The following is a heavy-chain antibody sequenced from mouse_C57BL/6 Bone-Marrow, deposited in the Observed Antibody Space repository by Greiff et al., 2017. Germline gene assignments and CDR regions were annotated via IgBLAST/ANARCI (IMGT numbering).Heavy chain of an antibody. D-gene: IGHD1-1*01. CDR3: ARDPNYYSSSLDY. J-gene: IGHJ2*01. V-gene: IGHV5-4*01. CDR2: ISDGGSYT. CDR1: GFTFSSYA. Sequence: EVMLVESGGGLVKPGGSLKLSCAASGFTFSSYAMSWVRQTPEKRLEWVATISDGGSYTYYPDNVKGRFTISRDNAKNNLYLQMSHLKSEDTAMYYCARDPNYYSSSLDYWGQGTTLTVSS.